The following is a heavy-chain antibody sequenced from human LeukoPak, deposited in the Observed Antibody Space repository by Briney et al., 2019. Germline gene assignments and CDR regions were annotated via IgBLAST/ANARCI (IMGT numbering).Heavy chain of an antibody. D-gene: IGHD3-22*01. V-gene: IGHV4-59*01. CDR1: GGSISSYY. CDR3: ARATYYYDSSGYYYFDY. CDR2: IYYSGST. Sequence: SETLSLTCTVSGGSISSYYWSWIRQPPGKGLEWIGYIYYSGSTNYNPSLKSRVTISVDTSKNQFSLKLSSVTAVDTAVYYCARATYYYDSSGYYYFDYWGQGTLVTVSS. J-gene: IGHJ4*02.